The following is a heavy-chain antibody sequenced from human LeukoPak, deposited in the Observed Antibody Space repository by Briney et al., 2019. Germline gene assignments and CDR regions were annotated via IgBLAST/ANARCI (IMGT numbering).Heavy chain of an antibody. D-gene: IGHD3-9*01. Sequence: SETLSLTCAVYGGSITGYYWSWIRQTPGRGLEWVGEIHYTGATSYNPSLRSRATISTDTSKNQFSLRLSSVTAADAAVYYCARGNILTGYCFDFWGQGALVTVSS. V-gene: IGHV4-34*01. CDR1: GGSITGYY. J-gene: IGHJ4*02. CDR3: ARGNILTGYCFDF. CDR2: IHYTGAT.